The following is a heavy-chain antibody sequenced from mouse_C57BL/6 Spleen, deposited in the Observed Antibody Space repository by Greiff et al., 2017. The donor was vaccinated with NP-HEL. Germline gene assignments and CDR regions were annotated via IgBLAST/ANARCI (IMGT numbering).Heavy chain of an antibody. J-gene: IGHJ2*01. V-gene: IGHV5-4*01. CDR1: GFTFSSYA. CDR3: AREGGNYEGFDY. Sequence: DVMLVESGGGLVKPGGSLKLSCAASGFTFSSYAMSWVRQTPEKRLEWVATISDGGSYTYYPDNVKGRFTISRDNAKNNLYLQMSHLKSEDTAMYYCAREGGNYEGFDYWGQGTTLTVSS. CDR2: ISDGGSYT. D-gene: IGHD2-1*01.